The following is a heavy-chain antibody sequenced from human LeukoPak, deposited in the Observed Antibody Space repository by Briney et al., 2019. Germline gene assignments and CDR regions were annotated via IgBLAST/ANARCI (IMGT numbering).Heavy chain of an antibody. CDR2: MSSSDDGR. V-gene: IGHV3-23*01. J-gene: IGHJ6*03. D-gene: IGHD2-21*01. Sequence: GGSLRLSCATSGFSLSSYAMSWVRQAPGKGLEWVSAMSSSDDGRYYAASVRGRFTISRDNVRNTLQLEMSSLRTDDTAVYYCARDGVVGSRYNHYYHMDVWGKGSTVTVS. CDR1: GFSLSSYA. CDR3: ARDGVVGSRYNHYYHMDV.